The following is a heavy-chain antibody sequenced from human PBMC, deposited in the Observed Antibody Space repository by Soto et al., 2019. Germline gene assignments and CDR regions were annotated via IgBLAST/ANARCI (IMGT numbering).Heavy chain of an antibody. CDR2: IYYSGST. J-gene: IGHJ6*02. V-gene: IGHV4-39*01. D-gene: IGHD6-13*01. Sequence: PSETLSLTCTVSGGSISSSSYYWGWIRQPPGKGLEWIGSIYYSGSTYYNPSLKSRVTISVDTSKNQFSLKLSSVTAADTAVYYCARLGAFYSSSWNYYYYGMDVWGQGTTVTDSS. CDR1: GGSISSSSYY. CDR3: ARLGAFYSSSWNYYYYGMDV.